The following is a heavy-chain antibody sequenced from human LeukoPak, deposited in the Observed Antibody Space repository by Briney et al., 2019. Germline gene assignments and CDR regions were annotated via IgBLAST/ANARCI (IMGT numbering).Heavy chain of an antibody. Sequence: PGGSLRLSCAASGFTFRSYAISWVRQAPGKGLEWVSGISGSGGDTYFADSVKGRFTISRDNSKNTVFLQMDSLRAEDTAVYYCAKTTAGYSSGRYPGWPIDYWGRGTLVTVSS. J-gene: IGHJ4*02. V-gene: IGHV3-23*01. CDR1: GFTFRSYA. CDR3: AKTTAGYSSGRYPGWPIDY. D-gene: IGHD6-19*01. CDR2: ISGSGGDT.